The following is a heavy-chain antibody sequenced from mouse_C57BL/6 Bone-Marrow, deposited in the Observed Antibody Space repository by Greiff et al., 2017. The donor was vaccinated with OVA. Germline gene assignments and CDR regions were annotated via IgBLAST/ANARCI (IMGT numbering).Heavy chain of an antibody. J-gene: IGHJ2*01. CDR1: GFNIKDDY. CDR3: TTGDSHYFYY. Sequence: EVQLQQSGAELVRPGASVKLSCTASGFNIKDDYMHWVKQRPEQGLEWIGWIDPANGDTEYASKFQGKATITADTSSNTAYLQLSSLTSEDTAVYYCTTGDSHYFYYWGQGTTLTVSS. V-gene: IGHV14-4*01. CDR2: IDPANGDT.